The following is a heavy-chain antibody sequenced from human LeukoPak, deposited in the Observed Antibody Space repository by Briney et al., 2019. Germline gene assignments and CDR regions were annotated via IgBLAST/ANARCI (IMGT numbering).Heavy chain of an antibody. D-gene: IGHD3-3*01. J-gene: IGHJ4*02. CDR2: IYYSGST. Sequence: SETLSLTCTVSGGSISSRSFYWGWIRQPPGKGLEWIGNIYYSGSTFYNPSFKSRVTISVDTSKNQFSLKVNSMTAADTAVYFCARRTWGGPHYFDYWGQGTLVTVSS. CDR1: GGSISSRSFY. CDR3: ARRTWGGPHYFDY. V-gene: IGHV4-39*01.